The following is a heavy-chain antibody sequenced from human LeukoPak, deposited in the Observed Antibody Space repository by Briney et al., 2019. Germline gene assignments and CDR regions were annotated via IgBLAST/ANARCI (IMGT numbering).Heavy chain of an antibody. D-gene: IGHD3-9*01. CDR1: GYTFTGYY. Sequence: WASVKVSCKASGYTFTGYYMHWVRQAPGQGLEWMGWINPNSGGTNYAQKFQGRVTMTRDTSISAAYMEPSRLRSDDTAVYYCARDRGLRYFDSRGFDPWGQGTLVTVSS. V-gene: IGHV1-2*02. CDR3: ARDRGLRYFDSRGFDP. J-gene: IGHJ5*02. CDR2: INPNSGGT.